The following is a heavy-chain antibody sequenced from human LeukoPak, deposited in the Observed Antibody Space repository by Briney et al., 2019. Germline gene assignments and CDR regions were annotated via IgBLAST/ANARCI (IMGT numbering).Heavy chain of an antibody. D-gene: IGHD2-2*01. CDR3: ARGHYAYLDY. CDR1: GGSFSGYY. CDR2: INHSGST. J-gene: IGHJ4*02. V-gene: IGHV4-34*01. Sequence: PSETLSLTCAVYGGSFSGYYWSWIRQPPGKGLEWIGEINHSGSTNYNPSLKSRVTISVDTSKNQFSLKLSSVTAADTAVYYCARGHYAYLDYWGQGTLVTVSS.